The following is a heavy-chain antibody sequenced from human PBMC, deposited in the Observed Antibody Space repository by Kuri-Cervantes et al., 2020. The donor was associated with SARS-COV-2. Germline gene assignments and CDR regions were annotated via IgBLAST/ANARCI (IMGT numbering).Heavy chain of an antibody. CDR3: ARTQRVGYSSSPNFDY. Sequence: ASVKVSCKASGYTFTSYAMHWVRQAPGQRLEWMGWINAGNGNTKYSQKFQGRVTITRDTSASTAYMELSSLRSEDTAMYYCARTQRVGYSSSPNFDYWGQGTLVTVSS. CDR1: GYTFTSYA. J-gene: IGHJ4*02. V-gene: IGHV1-3*01. D-gene: IGHD6-6*01. CDR2: INAGNGNT.